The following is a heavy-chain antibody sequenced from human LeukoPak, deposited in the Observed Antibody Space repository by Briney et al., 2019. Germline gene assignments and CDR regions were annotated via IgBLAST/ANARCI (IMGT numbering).Heavy chain of an antibody. CDR3: DSVMGGFGELDSFDY. D-gene: IGHD3-10*01. CDR2: IYHSGST. J-gene: IGHJ4*02. V-gene: IGHV4-30-2*01. CDR1: GVSISSGGYS. Sequence: TLSLTCAVSGVSISSGGYSWSWIRQPPGKGLEWIVYIYHSGSTYYNPSLKSRVTISIDRSNNQFSLKLISVTAAHTAVYYCDSVMGGFGELDSFDYWGQGTLVTVSS.